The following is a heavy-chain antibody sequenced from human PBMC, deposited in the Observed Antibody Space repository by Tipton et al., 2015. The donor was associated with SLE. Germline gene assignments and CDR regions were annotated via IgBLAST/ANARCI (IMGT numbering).Heavy chain of an antibody. D-gene: IGHD1-7*01. J-gene: IGHJ3*02. V-gene: IGHV4-4*02. CDR1: GGSIRSSNW. CDR2: IHHSGST. Sequence: GSLRLSCAVSGGSIRSSNWWSWVRQPPGKGLEWIGEIHHSGSTNSNPSLKSRVTISVDKSKNQFSLKLNSLTVADTALYYCARGGYWNSQSTGAFDIWGQVTMVTVSS. CDR3: ARGGYWNSQSTGAFDI.